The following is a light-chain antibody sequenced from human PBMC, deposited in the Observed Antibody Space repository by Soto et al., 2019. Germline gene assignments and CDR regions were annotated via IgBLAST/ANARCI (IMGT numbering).Light chain of an antibody. CDR2: AAS. J-gene: IGKJ2*01. CDR1: QSITNY. CDR3: QQTYTSPLYT. Sequence: DIQMTQSPSSLSASVGDRVTITCRTSQSITNYLNWYQQKPGKAPKLLIYAASTLQSGVPSRFSGSGSGTDFTLTISSLQPGDFASYYCQQTYTSPLYTFGQGTKLEIK. V-gene: IGKV1-39*01.